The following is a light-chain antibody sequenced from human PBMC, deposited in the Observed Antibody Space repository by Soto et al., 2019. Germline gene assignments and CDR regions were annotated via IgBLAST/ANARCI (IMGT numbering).Light chain of an antibody. Sequence: QSVLTQPASVSGSPGQSITISCTGTSSDVGVNNYVSWYKQHPGKAPKLMIYEVSNRPSGVSNRFSGSKSGNTASLTISGLQAEDEADYYCSSYTSSSTLVFGGGTQLTVL. CDR2: EVS. CDR3: SSYTSSSTLV. J-gene: IGLJ2*01. CDR1: SSDVGVNNY. V-gene: IGLV2-14*01.